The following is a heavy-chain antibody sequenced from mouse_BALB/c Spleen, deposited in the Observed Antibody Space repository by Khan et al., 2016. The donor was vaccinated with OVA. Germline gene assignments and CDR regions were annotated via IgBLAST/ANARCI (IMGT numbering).Heavy chain of an antibody. Sequence: EVQLQESGPGLVKPSQSLSLTCTVTGYSITSGYAWNWIRQFPGNKLEWMGYISYSGGTSYNPSLKSRISITRDTSKNQFFLQLNSVTTEDTATDYCARGSYDGYYFDYWGQGTTLTVSS. CDR1: GYSITSGYA. D-gene: IGHD2-12*01. CDR2: ISYSGGT. V-gene: IGHV3-2*02. J-gene: IGHJ2*01. CDR3: ARGSYDGYYFDY.